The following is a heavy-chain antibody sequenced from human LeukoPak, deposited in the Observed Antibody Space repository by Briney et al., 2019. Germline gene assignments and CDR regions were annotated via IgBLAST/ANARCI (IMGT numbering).Heavy chain of an antibody. CDR1: GFTFSSYW. D-gene: IGHD3-10*01. V-gene: IGHV3-7*03. J-gene: IGHJ4*02. Sequence: PGGSLRLSCAASGFTFSSYWMSWVRQAPGKGLEWVANIKQDGSEKYYVDSVKGRFTISRDNAKNSLYLQMNSLRAEDTAVYYCARDSYGSGRSPKYWDQGTLVTVSS. CDR2: IKQDGSEK. CDR3: ARDSYGSGRSPKY.